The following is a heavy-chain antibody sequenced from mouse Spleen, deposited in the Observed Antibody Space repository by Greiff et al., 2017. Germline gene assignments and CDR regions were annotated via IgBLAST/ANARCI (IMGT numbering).Heavy chain of an antibody. V-gene: IGHV1-7*01. Sequence: QVQLQQSGAELAKLGASVKLSCKASGYTFTSYWMHWVKQRPGQGLEWIGYINPSSGYTKYNQKFKDKATLTADKSSSTAYMQLSSLTYEDSAVYYCARDYYGSSSWFAYWGQGTLVTVSA. CDR1: GYTFTSYW. CDR2: INPSSGYT. J-gene: IGHJ3*01. CDR3: ARDYYGSSSWFAY. D-gene: IGHD1-1*01.